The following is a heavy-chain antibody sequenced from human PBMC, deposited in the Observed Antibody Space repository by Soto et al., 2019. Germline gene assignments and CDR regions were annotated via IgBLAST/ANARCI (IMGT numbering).Heavy chain of an antibody. V-gene: IGHV3-9*01. CDR3: ASLAYCSSTSCSGDAFDI. CDR2: ISWNSGSI. Sequence: GGSLRLSCAASGFTFDDYAMHWVRQAPGKGLEWVSGISWNSGSIGYADSVKGRFTISRDNAKNSLYLQMNSLRAEDTALYYCASLAYCSSTSCSGDAFDIWGQGTMVTVSS. CDR1: GFTFDDYA. D-gene: IGHD2-2*01. J-gene: IGHJ3*02.